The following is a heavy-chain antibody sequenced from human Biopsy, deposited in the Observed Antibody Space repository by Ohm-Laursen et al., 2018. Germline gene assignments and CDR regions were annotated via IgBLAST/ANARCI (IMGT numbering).Heavy chain of an antibody. Sequence: ASVKVSCKASGGIFSNYAISWVRQAPGEGLEWMGGIIAVSGLVNYAPKFQGRVSITADKSTTTAYMELSNLKSEDTAVYYCATPFQYYDSWGGYPPFDHWGQGTLVTVSS. CDR2: IIAVSGLV. V-gene: IGHV1-69*10. J-gene: IGHJ4*02. D-gene: IGHD3-3*01. CDR1: GGIFSNYA. CDR3: ATPFQYYDSWGGYPPFDH.